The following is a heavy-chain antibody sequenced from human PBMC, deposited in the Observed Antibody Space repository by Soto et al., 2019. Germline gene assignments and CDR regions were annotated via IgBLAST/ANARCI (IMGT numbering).Heavy chain of an antibody. CDR1: GFTFSSYA. D-gene: IGHD2-2*01. Sequence: GGSLRLSCAASGFTFSSYAMSWVRQAPGKGLEWVSAISGSGGSTYYADSVKGRFTISRDNSKNTLYLQMNRLRAEDTAVYYCAKDLGVVPAAHFDYWGQGTLVTVSS. CDR2: ISGSGGST. V-gene: IGHV3-23*01. J-gene: IGHJ4*02. CDR3: AKDLGVVPAAHFDY.